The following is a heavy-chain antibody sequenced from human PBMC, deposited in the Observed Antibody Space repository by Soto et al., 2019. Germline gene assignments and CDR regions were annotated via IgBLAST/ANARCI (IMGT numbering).Heavy chain of an antibody. V-gene: IGHV3-64D*08. Sequence: GGSLRLSCSASGFTFSNYAMHWIRQAPGKGLEYVSAISSDGRSTYYADSVKGRFAISRDNSKDTLFLQMSSLRPEDTAIYYCVPVQGGYFFDFWGQGALVTVSS. CDR2: ISSDGRST. CDR1: GFTFSNYA. J-gene: IGHJ4*02. D-gene: IGHD1-26*01. CDR3: VPVQGGYFFDF.